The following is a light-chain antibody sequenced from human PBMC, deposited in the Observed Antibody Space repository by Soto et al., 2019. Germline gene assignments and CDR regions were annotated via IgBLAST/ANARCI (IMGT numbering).Light chain of an antibody. Sequence: DIQMTQSPSTLFASVGDRVTITCRASQSVSDRLAWYQQKPGKAPKVLIYDVSTLESGVPSRFSGSGFGTEFILNISSLQPDDFATYYCNEYTNVWTFGQGTK. CDR1: QSVSDR. CDR3: NEYTNVWT. CDR2: DVS. J-gene: IGKJ1*01. V-gene: IGKV1-5*01.